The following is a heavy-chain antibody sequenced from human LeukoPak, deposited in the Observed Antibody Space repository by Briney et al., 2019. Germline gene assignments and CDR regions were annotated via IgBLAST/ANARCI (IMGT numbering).Heavy chain of an antibody. Sequence: SETLSLTCTVSGGSISSYYWSWIRRPAGKGLEWIGRIYPSGSTNYNPSLKSRVTMSVDTSKNQFSLKLTSVTAADTAVYYCARTSPRAATFDYWGQGTLVTVSS. D-gene: IGHD2-15*01. CDR1: GGSISSYY. J-gene: IGHJ4*02. CDR3: ARTSPRAATFDY. V-gene: IGHV4-4*07. CDR2: IYPSGST.